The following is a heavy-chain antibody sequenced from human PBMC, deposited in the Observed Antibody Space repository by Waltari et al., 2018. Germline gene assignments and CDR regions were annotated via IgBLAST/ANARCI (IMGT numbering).Heavy chain of an antibody. J-gene: IGHJ4*02. CDR3: VKGGCSSDSCLEY. Sequence: EVQLLESGGTLVQSGGSLILSCAASGFTFINYGLGWVRQAPEEGLEWVSAIVGSGSSTFYADSVKGRFTISRDNSKNTLYLQMDSLRAEDTAVYYCVKGGCSSDSCLEYWGQGTLVTVSS. CDR1: GFTFINYG. D-gene: IGHD2-2*01. V-gene: IGHV3-23*01. CDR2: IVGSGSST.